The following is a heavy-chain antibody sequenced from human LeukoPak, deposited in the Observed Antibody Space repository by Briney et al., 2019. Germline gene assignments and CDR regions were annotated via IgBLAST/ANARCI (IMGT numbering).Heavy chain of an antibody. CDR2: IRSKAYGGTT. D-gene: IGHD3-10*01. J-gene: IGHJ5*02. V-gene: IGHV3-49*03. CDR1: GFTFGDYA. CDR3: TRGGSGSFGTRFDNWFDP. Sequence: GGSLRLSCTASGFTFGDYAMSWFRQAPGKGLEWVGCIRSKAYGGTTEYAASVKGRFTISRDDSKSIAYLQMNSLKTEDTAVYYCTRGGSGSFGTRFDNWFDPWGQGTLVTVSS.